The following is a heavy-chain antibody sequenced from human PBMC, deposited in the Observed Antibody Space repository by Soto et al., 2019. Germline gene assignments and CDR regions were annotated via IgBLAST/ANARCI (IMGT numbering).Heavy chain of an antibody. CDR1: GYSIGSGYY. J-gene: IGHJ6*02. CDR3: ARTFDYYGMDV. CDR2: TYHAGSV. Sequence: SETLSLTCAVSGYSIGSGYYWAWIRQSPGKGLEWIGSTYHAGSVYYNPSLNGRVALSMDTSKNHFSLKLTSVTAADTAVYYCARTFDYYGMDVWGQGTTVTVSS. V-gene: IGHV4-38-2*01.